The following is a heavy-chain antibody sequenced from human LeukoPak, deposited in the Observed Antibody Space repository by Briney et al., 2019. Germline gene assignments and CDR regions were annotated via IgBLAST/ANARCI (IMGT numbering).Heavy chain of an antibody. CDR2: IKQDGSHK. Sequence: PGGSLRLSCAASGFTFSTYWMYWVRQAPGKGLEWVANIKQDGSHKYYVDSVKGRFTISRDNAKNSLYLQMNSLRVEDTAVYYCARDTSAWRYGMDVWGQGTTVTVSS. J-gene: IGHJ6*02. V-gene: IGHV3-7*01. D-gene: IGHD6-19*01. CDR1: GFTFSTYW. CDR3: ARDTSAWRYGMDV.